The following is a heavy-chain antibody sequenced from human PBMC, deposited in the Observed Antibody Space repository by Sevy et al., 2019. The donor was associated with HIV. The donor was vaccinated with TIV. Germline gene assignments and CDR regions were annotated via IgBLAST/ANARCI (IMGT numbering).Heavy chain of an antibody. CDR2: IYSGGTT. CDR3: ARASSGTLQAGYYGMAV. J-gene: IGHJ6*02. D-gene: IGHD6-25*01. V-gene: IGHV3-66*01. Sequence: GGSLRLSCAASGFTVSSDSMTWVRQAPGKGLEWVSAIYSGGTTYYADSGKGRFPISRDNSMNTGNLQMNSLRAEDTAVYYCARASSGTLQAGYYGMAVWGQGTTVTVSS. CDR1: GFTVSSDS.